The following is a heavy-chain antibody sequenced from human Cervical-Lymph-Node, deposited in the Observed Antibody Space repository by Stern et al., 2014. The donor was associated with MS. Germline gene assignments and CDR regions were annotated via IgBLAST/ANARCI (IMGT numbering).Heavy chain of an antibody. CDR2: ITWNSGTI. CDR1: GFTFDDYA. D-gene: IGHD2-2*01. Sequence: EVQLVESGGGLVQPGRSLRLSCAASGFTFDDYALHLVRQAPGKGLEWVSGITWNSGTIGYADSVKGRFTISRDNAKNSLYLQMNSLRPEDTALYYCAKDAGSTFSWFDPWGQGTRVTVSS. J-gene: IGHJ5*02. CDR3: AKDAGSTFSWFDP. V-gene: IGHV3-9*01.